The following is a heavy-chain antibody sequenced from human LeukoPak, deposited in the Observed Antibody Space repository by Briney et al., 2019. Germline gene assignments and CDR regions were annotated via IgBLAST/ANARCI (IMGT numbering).Heavy chain of an antibody. D-gene: IGHD3-10*01. CDR1: GVSISSIN. J-gene: IGHJ6*03. CDR2: IYFTAST. CDR3: ARLRGVYYYDMDV. Sequence: SETLSLTGTVSGVSISSINWTWLRTPPGKGLKGFGYIYFTASTNYNPSLKTRVTISLDTSKNQFSLKLSSVTAADTAVYYCARLRGVYYYDMDVWGKGTTVTVSS. V-gene: IGHV4-59*01.